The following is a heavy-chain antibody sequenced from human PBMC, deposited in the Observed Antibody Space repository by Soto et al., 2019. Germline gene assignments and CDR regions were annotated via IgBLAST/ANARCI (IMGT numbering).Heavy chain of an antibody. J-gene: IGHJ4*02. D-gene: IGHD3-10*01. CDR2: INPSGGST. Sequence: ASVKVSCKSSGYTFTSYYMHWVRQAPGQGLEWMGIINPSGGSTSYAQKFQGRVTMTRDTSTSTVYVELSSLRSEDTAVYYCARDGGFYGSGSYAYDYWGQGTLVTVSS. CDR1: GYTFTSYY. CDR3: ARDGGFYGSGSYAYDY. V-gene: IGHV1-46*03.